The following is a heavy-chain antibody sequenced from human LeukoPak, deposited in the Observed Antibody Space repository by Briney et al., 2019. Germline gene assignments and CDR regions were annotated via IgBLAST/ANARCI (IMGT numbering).Heavy chain of an antibody. CDR3: ARAPYSISSDFDS. Sequence: ASVKVSCKASGYTFTSYGISWVRQAPGQGLEWMGWISAYNGNTNHAQKFQGRLTLTTDTSTTTAYMELRSLRSDDTAVYYCARAPYSISSDFDSWGQGTLVTISS. CDR2: ISAYNGNT. D-gene: IGHD2-2*01. J-gene: IGHJ4*02. V-gene: IGHV1-18*01. CDR1: GYTFTSYG.